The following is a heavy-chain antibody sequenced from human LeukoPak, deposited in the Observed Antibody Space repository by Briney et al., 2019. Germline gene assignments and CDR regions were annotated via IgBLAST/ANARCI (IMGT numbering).Heavy chain of an antibody. V-gene: IGHV3-7*01. CDR3: ASVFKGSGSYGLVH. CDR2: IKQDGSEK. CDR1: GFTFSSYW. J-gene: IGHJ4*02. Sequence: GGSLRLSCAASGFTFSSYWMSWVRQAPGKGLEWVANIKQDGSEKYYVDSVKCRFTISRDNAKNSLYLQMNSLRAEDTVVYYCASVFKGSGSYGLVHWGQGTLVTVSS. D-gene: IGHD1-26*01.